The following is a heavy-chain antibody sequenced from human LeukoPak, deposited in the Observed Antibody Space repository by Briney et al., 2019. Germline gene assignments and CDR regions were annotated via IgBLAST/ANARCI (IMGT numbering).Heavy chain of an antibody. Sequence: EASVKVSCKASGYTFIDYYIHWVRQAPGQGLEWLGWINPDSGATKSAHQFQGSVTMTRDASINTAYMELSSVRSDDTAIYYCARVVVVRSGRYYYYYMDVWGQGTPVTVSS. V-gene: IGHV1-2*02. CDR2: INPDSGAT. J-gene: IGHJ6*03. D-gene: IGHD2-15*01. CDR3: ARVVVVRSGRYYYYYMDV. CDR1: GYTFIDYY.